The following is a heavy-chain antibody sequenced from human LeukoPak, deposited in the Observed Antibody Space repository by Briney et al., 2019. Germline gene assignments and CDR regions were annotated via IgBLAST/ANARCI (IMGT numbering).Heavy chain of an antibody. CDR3: PGIAAAGPNNLDAFDI. J-gene: IGHJ3*02. V-gene: IGHV1-2*02. CDR1: GYTFTGYY. CDR2: INPNSGGT. D-gene: IGHD6-13*01. Sequence: ASVNVSCKASGYTFTGYYMHWVRQAPGQGLEWMGWINPNSGGTNYAQKFQGRVTMTRDTSISTAYMELSRLRSDDTAVYYCPGIAAAGPNNLDAFDIWGQGTMVTVSS.